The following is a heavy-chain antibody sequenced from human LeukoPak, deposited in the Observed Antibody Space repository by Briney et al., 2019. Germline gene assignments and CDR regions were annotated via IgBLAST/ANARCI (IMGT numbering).Heavy chain of an antibody. J-gene: IGHJ5*02. V-gene: IGHV3-30*02. Sequence: PGGSLRLSCAASGFTFSSYGMHWVRQAPGKGLEWVAFIRYDGSNKYYADSVKGRFTISRDNAKNSLYLQMNSLGAEDTAVYYCARGGSPSLDSSGYYSNWFDPWGQGTLVTVSS. CDR1: GFTFSSYG. CDR3: ARGGSPSLDSSGYYSNWFDP. CDR2: IRYDGSNK. D-gene: IGHD3-22*01.